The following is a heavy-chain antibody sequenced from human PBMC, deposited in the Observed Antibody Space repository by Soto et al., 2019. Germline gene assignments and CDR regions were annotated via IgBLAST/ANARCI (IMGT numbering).Heavy chain of an antibody. CDR1: GFTFSNYG. Sequence: QVQLVESGGGVVQPGTSLKLSCEPSGFTFSNYGMHWVRQIPDKGLDWVAVITRDGVDAKYAEFVQGRFRISRDNSINTLYLQMNSLTAADTAVYYCARDDDGPGNNMDVWGRGTTVTVAS. J-gene: IGHJ6*02. CDR3: ARDDDGPGNNMDV. CDR2: ITRDGVDA. D-gene: IGHD1-1*01. V-gene: IGHV3-33*01.